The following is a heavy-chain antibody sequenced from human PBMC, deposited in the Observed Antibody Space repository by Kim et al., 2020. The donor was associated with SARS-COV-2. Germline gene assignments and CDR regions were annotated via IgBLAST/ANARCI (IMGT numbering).Heavy chain of an antibody. Sequence: GGSLRLSCAASGFTFDDYAMHWVRQAPGKGLDWVSLISGDGGSTYYEDSVKCRFTISRDNSKNSLYLQMNSLRTEETALYYCAKEVQLWLLALGDWVQGTLVTVS. V-gene: IGHV3-43*02. CDR2: ISGDGGST. CDR3: AKEVQLWLLALGD. CDR1: GFTFDDYA. D-gene: IGHD5-18*01. J-gene: IGHJ4*02.